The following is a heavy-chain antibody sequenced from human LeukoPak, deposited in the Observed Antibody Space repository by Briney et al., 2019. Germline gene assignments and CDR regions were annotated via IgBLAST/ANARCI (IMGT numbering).Heavy chain of an antibody. J-gene: IGHJ4*02. Sequence: SVKVSCKACGGTSSNYATNWVRQATGQGLDWIGVIIPEFCTENYAQKFQGRVTITADKSTNTAYMELSRLRSEDTAVYYCARVVIVVPTAVLTLWGQGTLVTVSS. V-gene: IGHV1-69*06. CDR2: IIPEFCTE. CDR1: GGTSSNYA. CDR3: ARVVIVVPTAVLTL. D-gene: IGHD2-2*01.